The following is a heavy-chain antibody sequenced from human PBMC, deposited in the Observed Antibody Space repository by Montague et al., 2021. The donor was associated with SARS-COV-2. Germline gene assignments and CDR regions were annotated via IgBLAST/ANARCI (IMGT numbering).Heavy chain of an antibody. V-gene: IGHV4-4*02. D-gene: IGHD6-6*01. Sequence: SETLSLTCADSGGSISTSNWCNWVRQPPGKGLEWIGQIYHNGTSNYNPSLKSRVTISVDKSKNQFYLRLSSVTAADTAVYYCARFSGIAVRRPFDYWGQGTLVTVSS. J-gene: IGHJ4*02. CDR1: GGSISTSNW. CDR3: ARFSGIAVRRPFDY. CDR2: IYHNGTS.